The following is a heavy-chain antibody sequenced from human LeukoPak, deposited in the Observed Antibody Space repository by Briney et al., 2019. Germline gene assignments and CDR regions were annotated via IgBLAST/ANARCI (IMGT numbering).Heavy chain of an antibody. CDR2: IYYSGST. Sequence: SEALSLTCTVSGGSISSYYWSWIRQPPGKGLEWIGYIYYSGSTNYNPSLKSRVTISVDTSKNQFSLKLSSVTAADTAVYYCARDPGRRFGELLYRAFDIWGQGTMVTVSS. CDR3: ARDPGRRFGELLYRAFDI. CDR1: GGSISSYY. J-gene: IGHJ3*02. D-gene: IGHD3-10*01. V-gene: IGHV4-59*01.